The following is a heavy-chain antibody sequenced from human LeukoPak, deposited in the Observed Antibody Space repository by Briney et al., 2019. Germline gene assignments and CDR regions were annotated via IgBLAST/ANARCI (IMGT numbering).Heavy chain of an antibody. V-gene: IGHV1-18*01. CDR3: ARGGEYDYGDYVVGWFDP. CDR2: ISAYNGNT. CDR1: GYTFTSYG. Sequence: ASVKVSCKASGYTFTSYGISWVRQAPGQGLEGMGWISAYNGNTNYAQKLQGRVTMTTDTSTSTAYMELRSLRSDDTAVYYCARGGEYDYGDYVVGWFDPWGQGTLVTVSS. J-gene: IGHJ5*02. D-gene: IGHD4-17*01.